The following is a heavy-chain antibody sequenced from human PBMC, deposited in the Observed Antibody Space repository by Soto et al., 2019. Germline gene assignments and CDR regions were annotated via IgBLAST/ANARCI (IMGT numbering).Heavy chain of an antibody. J-gene: IGHJ6*02. CDR3: ARGGGSKGYYYGSGGYYIPSFRGNRYGMDV. Sequence: SETLSLTCTVSGGSISSGDYYWSWIRQPPGKGLEWIGYIYYSGSTYYNPSLKSRVTISVDTSKNQFSLKLSSVTAADTAAYYCARGGGSKGYYYGSGGYYIPSFRGNRYGMDVWGQGTTVT. CDR2: IYYSGST. CDR1: GGSISSGDYY. V-gene: IGHV4-30-4*01. D-gene: IGHD3-10*01.